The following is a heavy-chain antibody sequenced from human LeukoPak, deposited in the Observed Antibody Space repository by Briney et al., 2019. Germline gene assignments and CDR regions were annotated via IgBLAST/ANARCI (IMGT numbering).Heavy chain of an antibody. Sequence: QPGGSLRLSCAAAGFTFSSYEMNWVRQAPGKGLEWNSYISGTGSTIYYADSVKGRFTISRDNAKNSLYLQMNSLRAEDTAIYYCVASRYSSSWYGGYFDYWGQGTLVTVPS. D-gene: IGHD6-13*01. V-gene: IGHV3-48*03. CDR3: VASRYSSSWYGGYFDY. CDR2: ISGTGSTI. J-gene: IGHJ4*02. CDR1: GFTFSSYE.